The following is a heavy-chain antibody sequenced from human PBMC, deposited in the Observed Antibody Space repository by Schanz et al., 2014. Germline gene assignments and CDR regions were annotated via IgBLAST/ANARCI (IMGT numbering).Heavy chain of an antibody. J-gene: IGHJ2*01. CDR1: GGSIRSGTYY. V-gene: IGHV4-61*02. CDR2: VFPNGIT. D-gene: IGHD1-1*01. CDR3: ARDTTWRLDL. Sequence: QVQLQESGPGLVKPSQTLSLTCTVSGGSIRSGTYYWSWIRQPAGKALEWVGRVFPNGITNYNPSLKMRVPISLDTPRNQSSLTLTSLTAADTAVYYCARDTTWRLDLWGRGTLVTVSS.